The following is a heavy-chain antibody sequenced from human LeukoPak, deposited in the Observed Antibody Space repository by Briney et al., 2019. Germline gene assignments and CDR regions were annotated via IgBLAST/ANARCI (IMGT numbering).Heavy chain of an antibody. CDR1: GFTFSSYS. V-gene: IGHV3-48*01. J-gene: IGHJ4*02. Sequence: PGGSLRLSCAASGFTFSSYSMNWVRQAPGKGLEWVSYISSSSSTIYYADSVKGRFTISRDNAKNSLYLQMNSLRAEDTAVYYCARVIQLLDSAPGYFDYWGQGTLVTVSS. D-gene: IGHD2-2*01. CDR2: ISSSSSTI. CDR3: ARVIQLLDSAPGYFDY.